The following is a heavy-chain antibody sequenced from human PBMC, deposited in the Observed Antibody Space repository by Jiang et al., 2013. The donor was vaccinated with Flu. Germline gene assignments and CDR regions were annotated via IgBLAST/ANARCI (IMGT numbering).Heavy chain of an antibody. CDR1: SITYADY. CDR2: IYHSGAT. Sequence: GPGLVKPSETLSLRCTINSITYADYWAWVRQPPGKGLEWIGSIYHSGATFYNPSLKSRVSMSLDTSENLFSLKVMSVTAADTAVYYCARYCSNVNCYTFDNWGQGTLVTVSS. CDR3: ARYCSNVNCYTFDN. D-gene: IGHD2-8*01. J-gene: IGHJ4*02. V-gene: IGHV4-38-2*02.